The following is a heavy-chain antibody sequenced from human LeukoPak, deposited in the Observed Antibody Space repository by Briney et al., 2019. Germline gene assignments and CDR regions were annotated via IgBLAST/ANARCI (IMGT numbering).Heavy chain of an antibody. D-gene: IGHD6-19*01. CDR3: ARGGWVRLANDY. V-gene: IGHV4-59*08. Sequence: SETLSLTCTVSGGSISSYYWSWIRQPPGKGLEWIGYIYYSGSTNYNPSLKSRVTISVDTSKNQFSLKLSSVTAADTAVYYCARGGWVRLANDYWGQGTLVTVSS. CDR2: IYYSGST. J-gene: IGHJ4*02. CDR1: GGSISSYY.